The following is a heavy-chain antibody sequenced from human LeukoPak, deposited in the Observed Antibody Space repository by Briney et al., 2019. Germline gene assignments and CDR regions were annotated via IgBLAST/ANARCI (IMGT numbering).Heavy chain of an antibody. D-gene: IGHD2-21*02. V-gene: IGHV1-2*02. CDR3: ARVPPIRSYCFGDRSYGFDP. CDR2: INPNSGGT. CDR1: GYTFTGYY. Sequence: ASVKVSCKASGYTFTGYYMHWVRQAPGQGLEWMGWINPNSGGTNYAQKFQGRVTMTRDTSISTAYMEPSRLRSDDTAVYYCARVPPIRSYCFGDRSYGFDPLLQGTLVTVSS. J-gene: IGHJ5*02.